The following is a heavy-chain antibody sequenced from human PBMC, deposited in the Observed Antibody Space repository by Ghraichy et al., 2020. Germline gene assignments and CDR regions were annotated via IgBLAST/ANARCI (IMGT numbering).Heavy chain of an antibody. J-gene: IGHJ5*02. CDR3: ARGPSARLPAGVSDFDP. D-gene: IGHD6-25*01. V-gene: IGHV3-30-3*01. CDR2: ISYDGSNK. Sequence: GESLNISCAASGFTFSSYAMHWVRQAPGKGLEWVAVISYDGSNKYYADSVKGRFTISRDNSKNTLYLQMNSLRAEDTAVYYCARGPSARLPAGVSDFDPWGQGTLVTVSS. CDR1: GFTFSSYA.